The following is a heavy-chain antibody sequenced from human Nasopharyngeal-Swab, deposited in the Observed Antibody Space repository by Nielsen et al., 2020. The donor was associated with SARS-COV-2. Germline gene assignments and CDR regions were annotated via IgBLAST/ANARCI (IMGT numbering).Heavy chain of an antibody. CDR2: IWYDGSNK. CDR3: ASGRDYSQRDFDY. D-gene: IGHD4-11*01. Sequence: VRQAPGKGLEWVAVIWYDGSNKYYADSVKGRFTISRDNAKNTLYLQMNSLRAEDTAVYYCASGRDYSQRDFDYWGQGTLVTVSS. V-gene: IGHV3-33*03. J-gene: IGHJ4*02.